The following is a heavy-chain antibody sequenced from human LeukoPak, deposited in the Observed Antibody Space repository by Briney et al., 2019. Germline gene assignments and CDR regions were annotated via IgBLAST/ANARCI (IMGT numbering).Heavy chain of an antibody. Sequence: PSETLSLTCTISGGSISSYYWSWIRQPPGKGLEWLGYIYYSGSTNYNPSLKSRVTISVDTSKNQFSLKLSSVTAADTAVYYCARDHPTPNAGYMDVWGKGTTVTVSS. V-gene: IGHV4-59*01. J-gene: IGHJ6*03. CDR2: IYYSGST. D-gene: IGHD2-8*01. CDR1: GGSISSYY. CDR3: ARDHPTPNAGYMDV.